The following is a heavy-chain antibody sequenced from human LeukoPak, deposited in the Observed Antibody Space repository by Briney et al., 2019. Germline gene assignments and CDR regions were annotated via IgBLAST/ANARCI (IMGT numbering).Heavy chain of an antibody. CDR1: GDSITNSNYY. J-gene: IGHJ5*02. CDR2: INHSGST. CDR3: ARRRYSSSCDP. V-gene: IGHV4-39*07. Sequence: SETLSLTCTASGDSITNSNYYWSWIRQPPGKGLEWIGEINHSGSTNYNPSLKSRVTISVDTSKNQFSLKLSSVTAADTAVYYCARRRYSSSCDPWGQGTLVTVSS. D-gene: IGHD6-13*01.